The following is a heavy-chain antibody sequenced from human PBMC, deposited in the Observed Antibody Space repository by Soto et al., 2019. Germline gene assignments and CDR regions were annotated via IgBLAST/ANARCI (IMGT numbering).Heavy chain of an antibody. D-gene: IGHD2-2*01. V-gene: IGHV3-21*01. CDR3: ARDERHCTSTSCPNGDAFDF. CDR1: GFAFSSYT. J-gene: IGHJ3*01. CDR2: ISSSNSYI. Sequence: LRLSCAASGFAFSSYTMNWVRQPPGKGLDWVSSISSSNSYIYYADSVKGRFTISRDNAKNSLYLQMNSLRAEDTALYYCARDERHCTSTSCPNGDAFDFVAQGTMVTGS.